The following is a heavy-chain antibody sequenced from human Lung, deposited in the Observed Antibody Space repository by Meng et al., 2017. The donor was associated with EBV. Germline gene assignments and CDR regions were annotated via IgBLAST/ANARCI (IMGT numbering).Heavy chain of an antibody. Sequence: QVQLQESGPGLAKPSGTLSLTCTVSGGSISRSNWWSWVRQSPQKGLEWIGEIYHSGTTNYNPSLKSRVTILVDKSKTQFSLKLSSVTAADTAVYYCARVGYYYDRSGPYAAAFDNWGQETLVTVSS. CDR1: GGSISRSNW. J-gene: IGHJ4*02. CDR2: IYHSGTT. D-gene: IGHD3-22*01. V-gene: IGHV4-4*02. CDR3: ARVGYYYDRSGPYAAAFDN.